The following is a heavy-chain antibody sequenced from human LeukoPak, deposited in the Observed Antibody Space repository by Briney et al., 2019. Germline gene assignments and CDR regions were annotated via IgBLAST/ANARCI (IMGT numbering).Heavy chain of an antibody. CDR2: IRSKAHGGTT. CDR1: GFTFGDYA. D-gene: IGHD2-2*01. CDR3: TRVYCSSTSCYWYFVDY. J-gene: IGHJ4*02. V-gene: IGHV3-49*03. Sequence: GSLRLSCTASGFTFGDYAMSWFRQAPGKGLEWVGFIRSKAHGGTTEYAASVKGRFTISRDDSKSIAYLQMNSLKTEDTAVYYCTRVYCSSTSCYWYFVDYWGQGTLVTVSS.